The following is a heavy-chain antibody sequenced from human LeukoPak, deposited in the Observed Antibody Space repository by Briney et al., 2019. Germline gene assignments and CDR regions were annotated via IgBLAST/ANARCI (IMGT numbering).Heavy chain of an antibody. J-gene: IGHJ3*02. CDR1: GFTFSSYS. V-gene: IGHV3-21*01. CDR3: ARDVNYGSGAFDI. D-gene: IGHD1-7*01. Sequence: GGSLRLSCTASGFTFSSYSMNWVRQAPGKGLEWVSCISSTGTYINHAESLKGRFTISRDNAKNSLYLQMNSLRAEDTAVYYCARDVNYGSGAFDIWGQGTMVTVSS. CDR2: ISSTGTYI.